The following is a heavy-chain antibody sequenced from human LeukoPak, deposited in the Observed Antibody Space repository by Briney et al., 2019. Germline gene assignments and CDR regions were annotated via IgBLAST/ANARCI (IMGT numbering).Heavy chain of an antibody. Sequence: SETLSLTCAVSGGSISSGGYSWSWIRQPPGKGLVWIGYIYRSGSTYYNPSLKSRVTISVDRSKNQFSLKLSSVTAADTAVYYCARGEGSYYYDRWGQGTQVTVSS. CDR2: IYRSGST. D-gene: IGHD3-22*01. CDR1: GGSISSGGYS. V-gene: IGHV4-30-2*01. J-gene: IGHJ4*02. CDR3: ARGEGSYYYDR.